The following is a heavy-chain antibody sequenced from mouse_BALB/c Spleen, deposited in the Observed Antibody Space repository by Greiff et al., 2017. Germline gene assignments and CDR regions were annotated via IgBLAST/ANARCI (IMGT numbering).Heavy chain of an antibody. J-gene: IGHJ3*01. V-gene: IGHV5-2*01. D-gene: IGHD2-3*01. CDR2: INSDGGST. Sequence: DVMLVESGGGLVQPGESLKLSCESNEYEFPSHDMSWVRKTPEKRLELVAAINSDGGSTYYPDTMERRFIISRDNTKKTLYLQMSSLRSEDTALYYCARQDGYYGGFAYWGQGTLVTVSA. CDR3: ARQDGYYGGFAY. CDR1: EYEFPSHD.